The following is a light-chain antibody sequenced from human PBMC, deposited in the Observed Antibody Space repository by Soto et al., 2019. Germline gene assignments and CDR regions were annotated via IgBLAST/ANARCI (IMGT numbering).Light chain of an antibody. CDR1: QSINSH. CDR2: STS. V-gene: IGKV3D-15*01. CDR3: QQYNNWPWT. J-gene: IGKJ1*01. Sequence: FVLTQSPGTLSLSPGERATLSCRASQSINSHYLAWYQQRVGQAPRLLIHSTSSRATGIPDRFSGSGSGTEFTLTISSLQSEDFAVYYCQQYNNWPWTFGQGTKVDIK.